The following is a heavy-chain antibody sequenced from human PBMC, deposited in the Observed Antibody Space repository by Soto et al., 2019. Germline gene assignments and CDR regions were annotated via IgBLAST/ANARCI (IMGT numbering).Heavy chain of an antibody. CDR1: GITFSTYN. V-gene: IGHV3-30-3*01. CDR3: ARERAVIEIRKFYYFDY. CDR2: ISYDGNNK. D-gene: IGHD3-16*02. Sequence: GGSLRLSCVASGITFSTYNLHWVRQAPGKGLEWVALISYDGNNKYYADSVKGRFTISRDNSNNTLYLQMSSLRPEDTAVYYCARERAVIEIRKFYYFDYWGQGALVTVSS. J-gene: IGHJ4*02.